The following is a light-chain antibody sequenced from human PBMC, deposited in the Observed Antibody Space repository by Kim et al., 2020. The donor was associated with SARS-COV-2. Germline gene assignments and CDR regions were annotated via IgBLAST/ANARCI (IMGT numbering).Light chain of an antibody. CDR3: LSYDSDVSGGV. CDR1: NSNIGAGYD. V-gene: IGLV1-40*01. Sequence: QRVTIACTGSNSNIGAGYDVHWYQQLPGTAPKLIIFGDTNRPSGVPDRFSGSKSGTSASLAITGLQAEDEADYYCLSYDSDVSGGVFGGGTQLTVL. CDR2: GDT. J-gene: IGLJ3*02.